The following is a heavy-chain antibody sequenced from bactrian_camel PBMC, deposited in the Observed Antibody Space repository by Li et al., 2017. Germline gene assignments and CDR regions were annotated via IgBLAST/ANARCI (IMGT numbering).Heavy chain of an antibody. CDR1: RFFPC. Sequence: HVQLVESGGGSVRAGGSLTLYRAASRFFPCMGWFRQAPGKEREGVAVIESDGGISYADSVKGRFTISRDNVKNTLYLQMDNLKPEDTAMYYCAADYYNLQLARSYTYWGQGTQVTVS. CDR2: IESDGGI. J-gene: IGHJ4*01. V-gene: IGHV3S53*01. CDR3: AADYYNLQLARSYTY. D-gene: IGHD2*01.